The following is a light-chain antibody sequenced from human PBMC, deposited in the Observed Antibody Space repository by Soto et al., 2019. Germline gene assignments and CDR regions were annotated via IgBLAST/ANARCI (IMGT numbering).Light chain of an antibody. CDR3: CSYAGSNTLI. CDR1: SSDVGGYNH. J-gene: IGLJ2*01. V-gene: IGLV2-11*01. Sequence: QSVLTQPRSVSGSPGQSVTISCTGTSSDVGGYNHVSWYQQHPGKAPKLIIYDVSTRPSGVPDRFSGSKSGNTASLTISGLQAEDEADYYCCSYAGSNTLIFGGGTKLTVL. CDR2: DVS.